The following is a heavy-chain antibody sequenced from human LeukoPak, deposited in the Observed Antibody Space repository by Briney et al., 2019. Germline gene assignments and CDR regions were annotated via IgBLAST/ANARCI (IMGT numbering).Heavy chain of an antibody. V-gene: IGHV4-61*02. CDR3: ARDLYYYDSSGYYLWGFDI. J-gene: IGHJ3*02. D-gene: IGHD3-22*01. Sequence: SQTLSLTCTVSGGSIRSGSYYRSWIRQPAGKGLEWIGRIYTSGSTNYNPSLKSRVTISVDTSKNQFSLKLSSVTAADTAVYYCARDLYYYDSSGYYLWGFDIWGQGTMVTVSS. CDR2: IYTSGST. CDR1: GGSIRSGSYY.